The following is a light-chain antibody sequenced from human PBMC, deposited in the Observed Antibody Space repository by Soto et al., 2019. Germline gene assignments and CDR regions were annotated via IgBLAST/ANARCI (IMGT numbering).Light chain of an antibody. J-gene: IGKJ5*01. V-gene: IGKV1-33*01. CDR2: DAS. CDR3: QQAKSVPPH. CDR1: QDIGNY. Sequence: DRGTITCQASQDIGNYLSWCQQKPGXAPKLLIDDASNLETGVPSRFSGSGSGTDFTLTINSLHPEDFATYYCQQAKSVPPHVGQGTRLEIK.